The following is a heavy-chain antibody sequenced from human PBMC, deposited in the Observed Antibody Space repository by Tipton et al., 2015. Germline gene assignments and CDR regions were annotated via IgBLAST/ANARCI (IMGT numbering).Heavy chain of an antibody. CDR2: IYYRGTT. Sequence: TLSLTCTVSGGSISSGATYWSWIRQHPEKGLEWIGYIYYRGTTSYNPSLKSRLMISLDTSKNQFSLKLSSVTAADTAVYYCARERVARFFDSWGQGTLLTVSS. J-gene: IGHJ4*02. CDR1: GGSISSGATY. V-gene: IGHV4-31*03. D-gene: IGHD3-3*01. CDR3: ARERVARFFDS.